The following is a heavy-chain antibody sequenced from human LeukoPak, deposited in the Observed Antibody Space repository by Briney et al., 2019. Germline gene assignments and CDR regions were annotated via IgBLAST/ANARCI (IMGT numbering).Heavy chain of an antibody. Sequence: PSETLSLTCTVSGGPISSGSYYWSWIRQPPGKGLEWIGYIYYSGSTNYNPSLKSRVTISVDTSKNQFSLKLSSVTAADTAVYYCARGLAVAGLIPPYYYGMDVWGQGTTVTVSS. D-gene: IGHD6-19*01. CDR3: ARGLAVAGLIPPYYYGMDV. V-gene: IGHV4-61*01. CDR2: IYYSGST. J-gene: IGHJ6*02. CDR1: GGPISSGSYY.